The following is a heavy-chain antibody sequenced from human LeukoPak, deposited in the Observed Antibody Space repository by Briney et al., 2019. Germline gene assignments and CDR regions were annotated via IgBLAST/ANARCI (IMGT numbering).Heavy chain of an antibody. CDR3: ARGRRYYYDSSGYYYGY. Sequence: PSETLSLTCAVYGGCFSDYYWSWIRQPPGKGLECIGEINHSGSTNYNPSLKSRVTISVDTSKNQFSLKLSSVTAADTAVYHCARGRRYYYDSSGYYYGYWGQGTLVTVSS. CDR1: GGCFSDYY. D-gene: IGHD3-22*01. J-gene: IGHJ4*02. V-gene: IGHV4-34*01. CDR2: INHSGST.